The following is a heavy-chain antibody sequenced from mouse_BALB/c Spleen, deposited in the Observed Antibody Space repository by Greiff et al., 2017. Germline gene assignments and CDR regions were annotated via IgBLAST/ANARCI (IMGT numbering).Heavy chain of an antibody. Sequence: QVQLQQPGAELVKPGASVKLSCKASGYTFTSYWMHWVKQRPGQGLEWIGEINPSNGRTNYNEKFKGKATLTADKSSSTAYMELRSLTSEDSAVYYCRYDDYWGQGTTLTVSS. CDR1: GYTFTSYW. CDR2: INPSNGRT. D-gene: IGHD2-3*01. V-gene: IGHV1S81*02. CDR3: RYDDY. J-gene: IGHJ2*01.